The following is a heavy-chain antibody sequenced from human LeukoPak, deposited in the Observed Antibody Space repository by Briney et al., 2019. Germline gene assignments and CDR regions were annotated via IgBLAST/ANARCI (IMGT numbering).Heavy chain of an antibody. J-gene: IGHJ4*02. V-gene: IGHV3-15*01. Sequence: PGGSLRLSCAASGFTFSNAWMSWVRQAPGKGLEWVGRIKSKTDGGTTDYAAPVKGRFTISRDDSKNTLYLQMNSLKTEDTAVYYCTTPWWQGPGPFHPDYWGQGTLVTVSS. CDR1: GFTFSNAW. CDR2: IKSKTDGGTT. D-gene: IGHD2-8*02. CDR3: TTPWWQGPGPFHPDY.